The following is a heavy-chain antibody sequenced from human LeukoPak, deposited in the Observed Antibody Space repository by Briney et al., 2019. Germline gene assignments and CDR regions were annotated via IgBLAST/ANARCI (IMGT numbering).Heavy chain of an antibody. Sequence: GGSQRLSCSASGFSFSAYGMHWVRQAPGKGLEWVANIKQDGSEKYYVDSVKGRFTISRDNAKNSLYLQMNSLRAEDTAVYYCARDPVVVAAGYYYYYMDVWGKGTTVTVSS. D-gene: IGHD2-15*01. CDR2: IKQDGSEK. V-gene: IGHV3-7*03. J-gene: IGHJ6*03. CDR3: ARDPVVVAAGYYYYYMDV. CDR1: GFSFSAYG.